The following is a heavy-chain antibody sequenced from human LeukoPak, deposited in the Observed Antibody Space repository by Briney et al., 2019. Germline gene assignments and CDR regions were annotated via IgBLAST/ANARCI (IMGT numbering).Heavy chain of an antibody. CDR2: TSGSGGSI. CDR3: AKGGDYEIYYYYYYMDV. D-gene: IGHD4-17*01. CDR1: GFIFSNYG. V-gene: IGHV3-23*01. Sequence: GSLRLSCAASGFIFSNYGMSWVRQAPGKGLEWVSGTSGSGGSIYNADSVKGRFTISRDNSKNTLYLQLNSLRAEDTAVYYCAKGGDYEIYYYYYYMDVWGKGTTVTVSS. J-gene: IGHJ6*03.